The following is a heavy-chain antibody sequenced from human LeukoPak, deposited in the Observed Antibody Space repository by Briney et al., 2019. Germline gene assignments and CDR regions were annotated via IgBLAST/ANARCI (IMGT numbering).Heavy chain of an antibody. J-gene: IGHJ4*02. Sequence: GGSLRLSCAGSGFTCDDYGMTWVRQGPGKGLEWLSGINWNGGSTGYAESVKGRFTISRDNAKDSLYLQMNSLRAEDTAVYYCARDPGSGYEEHFDYWGQGTLVTVSS. V-gene: IGHV3-20*04. CDR2: INWNGGST. CDR1: GFTCDDYG. D-gene: IGHD5-12*01. CDR3: ARDPGSGYEEHFDY.